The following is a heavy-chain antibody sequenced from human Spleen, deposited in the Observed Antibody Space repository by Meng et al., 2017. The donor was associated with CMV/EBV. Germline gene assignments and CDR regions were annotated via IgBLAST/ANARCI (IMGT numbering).Heavy chain of an antibody. J-gene: IGHJ4*02. D-gene: IGHD1-26*01. CDR2: IYNDGST. V-gene: IGHV3-66*02. CDR1: GLAISSNY. Sequence: GESLKISCAASGLAISSNYMSWVRQAPGKGLEWVSVIYNDGSTKHADSVKGRFVISRDYFKNTLYLQMNSLRTEDTAVYYCARDDGGGTYFDHWGQGTLVTVSS. CDR3: ARDDGGGTYFDH.